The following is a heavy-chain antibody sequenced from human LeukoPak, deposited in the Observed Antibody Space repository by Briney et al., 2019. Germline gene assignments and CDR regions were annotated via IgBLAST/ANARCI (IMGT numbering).Heavy chain of an antibody. D-gene: IGHD2-8*01. CDR1: GGSFSGYY. J-gene: IGHJ4*02. V-gene: IGHV4-34*01. CDR2: INHSGST. CDR3: ARANIVLMVYIDY. Sequence: NPSETLSLTCAVYGGSFSGYYWSWIRQPPGKGLEWLGEINHSGSTNYNPSLKSRVTISVDTSKNQFSLKLSSVTAADTAVYYCARANIVLMVYIDYWGQGTLVTVSS.